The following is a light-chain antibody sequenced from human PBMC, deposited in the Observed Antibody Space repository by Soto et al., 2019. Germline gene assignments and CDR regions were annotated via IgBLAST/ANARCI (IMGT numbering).Light chain of an antibody. Sequence: QSVLTQPPSASGTPGQRVTISCSGSRSNIGTKYVYWYQQLPGTAPKLLIYSNNQRPSGVPDRFSGSKSGTSASLAISGLRSEDEADYYCAVWDDSLSGYVFGAGTKVTVL. V-gene: IGLV1-47*02. CDR2: SNN. CDR1: RSNIGTKY. J-gene: IGLJ1*01. CDR3: AVWDDSLSGYV.